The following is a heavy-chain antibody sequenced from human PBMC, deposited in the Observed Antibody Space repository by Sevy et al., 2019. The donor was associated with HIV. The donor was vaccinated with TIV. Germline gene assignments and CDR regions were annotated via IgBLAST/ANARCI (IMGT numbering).Heavy chain of an antibody. Sequence: GESLKISCKGSGYRFTSYWIVWVRQMPGKGLEWMGVIYPGDSDIRYSPSLQGQVTISVDKSISTVYLQWSSLEASDTAMYFCARRVYDSSGYPQYYFDYWGQGTLVTVSS. D-gene: IGHD3-22*01. J-gene: IGHJ4*02. CDR1: GYRFTSYW. V-gene: IGHV5-51*01. CDR2: IYPGDSDI. CDR3: ARRVYDSSGYPQYYFDY.